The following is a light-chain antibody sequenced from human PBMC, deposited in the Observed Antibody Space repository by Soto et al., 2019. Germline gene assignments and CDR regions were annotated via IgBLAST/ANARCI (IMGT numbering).Light chain of an antibody. CDR2: DVS. J-gene: IGLJ1*01. CDR1: SSDVGYYNL. Sequence: QSALTQPASVSGSPGQSITISCTGTSSDVGYYNLVSWYQQHPGKAPKLMIYDVSKRPSGVSDRFSGSKSGNTASLTISGLQAEDEADYYCCSYAGSSFYVFGTGTQLTVL. CDR3: CSYAGSSFYV. V-gene: IGLV2-23*02.